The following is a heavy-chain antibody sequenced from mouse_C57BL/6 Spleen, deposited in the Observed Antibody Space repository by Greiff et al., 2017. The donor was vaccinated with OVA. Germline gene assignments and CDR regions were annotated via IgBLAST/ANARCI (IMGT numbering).Heavy chain of an antibody. J-gene: IGHJ2*01. CDR3: ARDSSGYGDYFDY. CDR1: GFSLSTSGMG. V-gene: IGHV8-12*01. D-gene: IGHD3-2*02. CDR2: IYWDDDK. Sequence: QVQLKESGPGILQSSQTLSLTCSFSGFSLSTSGMGVSWIRQPSGKGLEWLAHIYWDDDKRFNPSLKSRLTISKDTSRNQVFLKITSVDTADTATYYCARDSSGYGDYFDYWGQGTTLTVSS.